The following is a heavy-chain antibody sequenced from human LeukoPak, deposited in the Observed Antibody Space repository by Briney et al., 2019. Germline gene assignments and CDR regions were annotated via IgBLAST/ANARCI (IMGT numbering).Heavy chain of an antibody. CDR2: IWYGGDNK. V-gene: IGHV3-30*02. D-gene: IGHD2-2*01. Sequence: PGGSLRLSCAASGFTFRTYGMHWVRQAPGKGLEWVAFIWYGGDNKYYADSVKGRFTISRDNSKNTLYLQMNSLRAEDTAVYYGAKDLSSTGKRGGIDYWGQGTLVTVSS. CDR1: GFTFRTYG. CDR3: AKDLSSTGKRGGIDY. J-gene: IGHJ4*02.